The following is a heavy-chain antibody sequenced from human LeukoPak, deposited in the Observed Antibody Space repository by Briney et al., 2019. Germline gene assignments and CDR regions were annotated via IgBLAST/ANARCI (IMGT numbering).Heavy chain of an antibody. Sequence: PSETLSLTCAVYGGSFSGYYWSWIRQPPGKGLEWIGEINHSGSTYYNPSLKSRVTISVDTSKNQFSLKLSSVTAADTAVYYCARGYVYFDYWGQGTLVTVSS. V-gene: IGHV4-34*01. J-gene: IGHJ4*02. D-gene: IGHD3-16*01. CDR1: GGSFSGYY. CDR3: ARGYVYFDY. CDR2: INHSGST.